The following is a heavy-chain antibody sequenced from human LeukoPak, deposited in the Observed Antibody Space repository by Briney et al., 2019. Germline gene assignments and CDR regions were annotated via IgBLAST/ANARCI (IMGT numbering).Heavy chain of an antibody. V-gene: IGHV4-34*01. D-gene: IGHD3-10*02. Sequence: SETLSLTCAVYDGSFSGYYWSWIRQPPGKGLGWIGEINHSGSTNYNPSLRSRVTISVDTSKNQFSLKLSSVTAADTAVYYCARGKGYPYVGAFDIWGQGTMVTVSS. CDR3: ARGKGYPYVGAFDI. CDR1: DGSFSGYY. J-gene: IGHJ3*02. CDR2: INHSGST.